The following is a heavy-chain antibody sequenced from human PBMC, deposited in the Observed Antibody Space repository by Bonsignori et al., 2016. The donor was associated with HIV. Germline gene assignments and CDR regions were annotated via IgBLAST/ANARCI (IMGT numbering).Heavy chain of an antibody. CDR2: TYYRSKWYN. Sequence: WIRQSPSRGLEWLGRTYYRSKWYNDYAVSVKSRITINPDTSKNQFSLQLNSVTPEDTALRANGGNLSPFDYWGQGTLVTVSS. CDR3: GGNLSPFDY. D-gene: IGHD4-23*01. J-gene: IGHJ4*02. V-gene: IGHV6-1*01.